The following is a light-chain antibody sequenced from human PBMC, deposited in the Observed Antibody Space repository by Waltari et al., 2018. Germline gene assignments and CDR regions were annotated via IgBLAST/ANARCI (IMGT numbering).Light chain of an antibody. V-gene: IGKV1-8*01. Sequence: AIQITQSPSSLSASTGDKVTITCRASQGISYYLAWYQQKPGKAPTLLIYDASTLQRGVPSRFSGSGSGTDFTLTISCLQSEDFATFYCQQYYGYPLTFGPGTKVDVK. CDR3: QQYYGYPLT. CDR2: DAS. CDR1: QGISYY. J-gene: IGKJ3*01.